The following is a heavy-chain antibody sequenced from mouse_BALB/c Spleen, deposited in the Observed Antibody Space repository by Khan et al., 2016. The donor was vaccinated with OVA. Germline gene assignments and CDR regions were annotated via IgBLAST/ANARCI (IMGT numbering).Heavy chain of an antibody. CDR1: GYSITSDYA. V-gene: IGHV3-2*02. CDR2: ISSTGST. CDR3: ARSLYYSYGYALDC. J-gene: IGHJ4*01. D-gene: IGHD2-14*01. Sequence: EVQLVETGPGLVKPSQSLSLTCTVTGYSITSDYAWNWIRQFPGNKLEWMGYISSTGSTNYNPSLTSRISITRDTSKNQFFLQLKSVTTEDTATYYCARSLYYSYGYALDCWGRGTSITVSS.